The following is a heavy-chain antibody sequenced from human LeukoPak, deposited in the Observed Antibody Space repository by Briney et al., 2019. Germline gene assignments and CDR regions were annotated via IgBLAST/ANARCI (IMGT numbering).Heavy chain of an antibody. CDR2: INTYNGNT. CDR3: AREVASTYNWFDP. CDR1: GYTFTSYG. J-gene: IGHJ5*02. D-gene: IGHD5/OR15-5a*01. V-gene: IGHV1-18*01. Sequence: ASVKVSCKASGYTFTSYGINWVRQAPGQGLEWMGWINTYNGNTNYAQKLQGRVTMTTDTSTSTAYMELRSLRSDDTAVYYCAREVASTYNWFDPWGQGTLVTVSS.